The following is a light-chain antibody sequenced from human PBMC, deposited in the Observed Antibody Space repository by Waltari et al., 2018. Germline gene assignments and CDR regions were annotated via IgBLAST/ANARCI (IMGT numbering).Light chain of an antibody. V-gene: IGLV3-21*04. CDR1: NIESKS. CDR2: YDS. Sequence: SYVLTQPPSLSVAPGQTARITCGGNNIESKSVHWYRQKPGQAPVLVISYDSDRPSGSPERFSGSNSGNTATLTISRVEAGDEGDYYCQVWDANTDPGVFGTGTEVTVL. CDR3: QVWDANTDPGV. J-gene: IGLJ1*01.